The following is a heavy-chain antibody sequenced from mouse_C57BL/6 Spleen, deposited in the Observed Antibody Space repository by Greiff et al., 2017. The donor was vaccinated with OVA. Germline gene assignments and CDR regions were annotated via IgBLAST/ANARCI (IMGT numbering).Heavy chain of an antibody. J-gene: IGHJ2*01. CDR1: GYTFTDYY. CDR2: INPNNGGT. CDR3: ARTEYYVDY. V-gene: IGHV1-26*01. Sequence: VQLKQSGPELVKPGASVKISCKASGYTFTDYYMNWVKQSHGKSLEWIGDINPNNGGTSYNQKFKGKATLTVDKSSSTAYMELRRLTSEETAVYYCARTEYYVDYWGQGTTLTVSS.